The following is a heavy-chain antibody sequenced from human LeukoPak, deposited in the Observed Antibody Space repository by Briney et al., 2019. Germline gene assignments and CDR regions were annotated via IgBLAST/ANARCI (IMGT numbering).Heavy chain of an antibody. J-gene: IGHJ4*02. CDR1: GFTFSSYG. CDR2: IRYDGSNK. D-gene: IGHD4-17*01. Sequence: GGSLRLSCAASGFTFSSYGMHWVRQAPGKGLEWVAFIRYDGSNKYYADSVKGRFTISRDNSKNTLYLQMNSLKTEDTAVYYCTTEGYGDYDYWGQGTLVTVSS. V-gene: IGHV3-30*02. CDR3: TTEGYGDYDY.